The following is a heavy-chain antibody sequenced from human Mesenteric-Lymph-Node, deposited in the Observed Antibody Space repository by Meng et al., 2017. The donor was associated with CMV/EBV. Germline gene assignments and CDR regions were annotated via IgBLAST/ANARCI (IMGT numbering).Heavy chain of an antibody. Sequence: GGSLRLSCVASGLAIRNNYMNWVRQAPGKGLEWVSVIYSDERTNYADSVKGRFTISRDNSKNTLYLQMHSLRAEDTAVYYCAKDRGLGDWYFDLWGRGTLVTVSS. D-gene: IGHD3-16*01. V-gene: IGHV3-53*01. CDR3: AKDRGLGDWYFDL. CDR2: IYSDERT. CDR1: GLAIRNNY. J-gene: IGHJ2*01.